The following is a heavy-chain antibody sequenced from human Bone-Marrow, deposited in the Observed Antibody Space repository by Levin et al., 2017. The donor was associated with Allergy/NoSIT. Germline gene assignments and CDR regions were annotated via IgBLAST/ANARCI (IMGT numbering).Heavy chain of an antibody. Sequence: LSQTLSLTCTVSGGSISSGIYFWSWIRHLPGKGLEWIGYVSYSGITFYNPSLKSRVTISVDTSKKLFSLNLSSVTAADTAVYYCARGITIFGVVLAVNDAFDIWGQGTMVTVSS. CDR3: ARGITIFGVVLAVNDAFDI. D-gene: IGHD3-3*01. CDR2: VSYSGIT. CDR1: GGSISSGIYF. V-gene: IGHV4-31*03. J-gene: IGHJ3*02.